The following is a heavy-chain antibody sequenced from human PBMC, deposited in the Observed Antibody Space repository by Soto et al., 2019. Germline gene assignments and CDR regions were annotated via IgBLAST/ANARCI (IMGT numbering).Heavy chain of an antibody. J-gene: IGHJ4*02. D-gene: IGHD6-19*01. CDR2: ISGSGGST. CDR1: GFTFSSYA. CDR3: ANESGSGWFYYFDS. V-gene: IGHV3-23*01. Sequence: GGSLRLSCAASGFTFSSYAMSWVRQAPGKGLEWVSAISGSGGSTYYADSLKGRFTISRDSSKNTLYLQMNSLRAEDTAVYYCANESGSGWFYYFDSWGQGTLVTVSS.